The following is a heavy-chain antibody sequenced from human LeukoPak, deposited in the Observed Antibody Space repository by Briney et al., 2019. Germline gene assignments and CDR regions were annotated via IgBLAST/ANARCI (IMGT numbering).Heavy chain of an antibody. D-gene: IGHD2-2*01. Sequence: GGSLRLSCAASGFTFSSYGMHWVRQAPGKGLEWVAFIRYDGSNKYYADSVKGRFTISRDNSENTLYLQMNSLRAEDTAVYYCAKAAVVPAAIPSYYYYYMDVWGKGTTVTVSS. J-gene: IGHJ6*03. CDR2: IRYDGSNK. V-gene: IGHV3-30*02. CDR3: AKAAVVPAAIPSYYYYYMDV. CDR1: GFTFSSYG.